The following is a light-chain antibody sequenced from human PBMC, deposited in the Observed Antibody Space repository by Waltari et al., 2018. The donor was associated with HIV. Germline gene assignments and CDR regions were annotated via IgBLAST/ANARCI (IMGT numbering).Light chain of an antibody. J-gene: IGLJ2*01. V-gene: IGLV8-61*01. CDR1: SGSVSTSYY. CDR3: VLYMGSGIVV. Sequence: QTVVTQEPSFSVSPGGTVTLTCGLSSGSVSTSYYPSWYQQPPGPAPRTLIYNTNTRSSGVPGRFAGSILGNKAALTSTGAQTDDESDYCCVLYMGSGIVVFGGGTKLTVL. CDR2: NTN.